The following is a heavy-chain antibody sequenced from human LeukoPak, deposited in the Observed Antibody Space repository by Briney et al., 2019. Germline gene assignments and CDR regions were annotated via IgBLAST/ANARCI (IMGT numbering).Heavy chain of an antibody. Sequence: PSETLSLTCAVYGGSFSGYNWSWIRQPPGKGLEWIGEINHSGSTNYNPSPKSRVTISVDTAKNQYSLNLTSVSATATAIYFCARVYNPDFYYHMDVWGKGTTVTVSS. CDR2: INHSGST. D-gene: IGHD1-14*01. CDR3: ARVYNPDFYYHMDV. J-gene: IGHJ6*03. CDR1: GGSFSGYN. V-gene: IGHV4-34*01.